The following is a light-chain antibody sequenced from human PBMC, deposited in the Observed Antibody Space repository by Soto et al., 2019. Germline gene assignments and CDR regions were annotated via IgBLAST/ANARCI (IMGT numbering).Light chain of an antibody. CDR1: QSVSTN. CDR2: GAS. Sequence: DIQMTQSPSSLSVSARDRLTITCRASQSVSTNVNWYQQKPGKAPKLLIYGASSLQSGVPSRFSGSGSGTDFTLTISSLQPEDFATYYCQQSYSTPVTFGQGTRLENK. V-gene: IGKV1-39*01. J-gene: IGKJ5*01. CDR3: QQSYSTPVT.